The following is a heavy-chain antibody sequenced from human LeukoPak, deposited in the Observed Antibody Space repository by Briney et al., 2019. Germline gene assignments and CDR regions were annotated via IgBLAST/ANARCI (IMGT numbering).Heavy chain of an antibody. V-gene: IGHV3-23*01. CDR1: GFTFSSYA. D-gene: IGHD6-19*01. CDR3: AKDITAGYSSGWDAFDI. CDR2: ISGSGGST. J-gene: IGHJ3*02. Sequence: GGSLRLSCAASGFTFSSYAMSWVRQAPGKGLEWVSAISGSGGSTYYADSVKGRFTISRDNSKNTLYLQMNSLRAEDTALYYCAKDITAGYSSGWDAFDIWGQGTMVTVSS.